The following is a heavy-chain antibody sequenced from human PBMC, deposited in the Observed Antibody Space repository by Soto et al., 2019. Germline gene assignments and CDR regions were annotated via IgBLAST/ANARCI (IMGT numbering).Heavy chain of an antibody. V-gene: IGHV3-33*01. J-gene: IGHJ3*02. CDR3: ARGTPYYYDSSGYSDAFDI. Sequence: LRLSCAASGFTFSSYGMHWVRQAPGKGLEWVAVIWYDGSNKYYADSVKGRFTISRDNSKNTLYLQMNSLRAEDTAVYYCARGTPYYYDSSGYSDAFDIWGQGTMVTVSS. CDR2: IWYDGSNK. CDR1: GFTFSSYG. D-gene: IGHD3-22*01.